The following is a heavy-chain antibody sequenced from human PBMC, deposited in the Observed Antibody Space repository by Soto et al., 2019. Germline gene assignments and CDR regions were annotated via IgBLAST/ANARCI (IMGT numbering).Heavy chain of an antibody. V-gene: IGHV3-23*01. CDR1: GFTFSSYA. J-gene: IGHJ4*02. CDR2: ISGSGGST. CDR3: AKSISKYDILTGFDY. Sequence: LSCAASGFTFSSYAMSWVRQAPGKGLEWVSAISGSGGSTYYADSVKGRFTISRDNSKNTLYLQMNSLRAEDTAVYYCAKSISKYDILTGFDYWGQGTLVTVSS. D-gene: IGHD3-9*01.